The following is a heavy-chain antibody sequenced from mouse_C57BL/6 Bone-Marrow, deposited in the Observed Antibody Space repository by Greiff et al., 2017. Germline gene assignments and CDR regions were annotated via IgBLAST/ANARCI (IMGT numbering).Heavy chain of an antibody. D-gene: IGHD1-1*01. J-gene: IGHJ4*01. Sequence: QVQLQQSGAELVRPGASVTLSCKSSGYTFTDYEMHWVKQTPVHGLEWIGAIDPETGGTAYNQKFKGQAILTADKSSSTAYMELRSLTSEDSAVYYCTRPLLYYYGSSPYYAMDYWGQGTSVTVSS. CDR2: IDPETGGT. CDR3: TRPLLYYYGSSPYYAMDY. V-gene: IGHV1-15*01. CDR1: GYTFTDYE.